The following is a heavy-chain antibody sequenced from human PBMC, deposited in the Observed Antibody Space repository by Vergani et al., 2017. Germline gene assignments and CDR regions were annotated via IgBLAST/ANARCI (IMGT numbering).Heavy chain of an antibody. J-gene: IGHJ6*01. D-gene: IGHD3-22*01. CDR1: GASINNDFYY. V-gene: IGHV4-61*02. CDR2: IYVSGIT. Sequence: QVQLQESGPGLVKPSQTLSLTCTVSGASINNDFYYWHWIRQPAGKGLEWIGRIYVSGITDYNSSLQSRVSMSVDTSKNQFSLTLTSVTAADTAVYYCARYDKQVRPRAFCLWGQG. CDR3: ARYDKQVRPRAFCL.